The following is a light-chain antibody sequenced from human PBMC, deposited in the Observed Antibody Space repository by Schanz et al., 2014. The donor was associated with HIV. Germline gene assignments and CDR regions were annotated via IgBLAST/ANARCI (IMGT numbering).Light chain of an antibody. V-gene: IGLV2-14*03. CDR3: CSYAGSYTWV. J-gene: IGLJ2*01. Sequence: HSALTQPASVSGSPGQSITISCTGTSSDIGTFNYVSWYQQHPGKAPKLMIYDVSNRPSGVSNRFSGSKSGNTASLTISGLQAEDEADYYCCSYAGSYTWVFGGGTKLTVL. CDR1: SSDIGTFNY. CDR2: DVS.